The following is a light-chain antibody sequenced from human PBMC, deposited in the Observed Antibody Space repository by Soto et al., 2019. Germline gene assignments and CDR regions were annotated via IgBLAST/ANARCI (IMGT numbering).Light chain of an antibody. J-gene: IGKJ1*01. CDR3: QQSYSTPRT. CDR1: QSIRTY. Sequence: DLQMTQSPSSLSASVGDRVTITCRASQSIRTYLNWYQQKPGKAPKLLICAASSLQSGVPSRFSGSGSGTDFTLTISSLQPEDFATYYCQQSYSTPRTFGQGTKVEIK. CDR2: AAS. V-gene: IGKV1-39*01.